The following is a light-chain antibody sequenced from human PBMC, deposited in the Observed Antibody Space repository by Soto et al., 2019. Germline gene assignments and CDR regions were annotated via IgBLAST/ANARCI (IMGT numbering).Light chain of an antibody. Sequence: SYELTQPPSVSVAPGKTARLTCGGNNIGSKSVHWYQQKPGQAPVLVIYYDSDRPSGIPERFSGSNSGNTATLTISRVEAGDEADYYCQVWDRSSDVVFGGGPKLTVL. J-gene: IGLJ2*01. CDR1: NIGSKS. CDR2: YDS. CDR3: QVWDRSSDVV. V-gene: IGLV3-21*04.